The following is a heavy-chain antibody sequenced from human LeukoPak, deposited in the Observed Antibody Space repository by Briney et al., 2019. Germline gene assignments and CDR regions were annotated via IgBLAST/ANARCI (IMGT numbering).Heavy chain of an antibody. CDR3: ARGGLLRYFDWHEGYFDY. D-gene: IGHD3-9*01. V-gene: IGHV3-23*01. Sequence: GGSLRLSCAASGFTFSSYAMSWVRQAPGKGLEWVSAISGSGGSTYYADSVKGRFTISRDNSKNTLYLQMNSLRAEDTAVYYCARGGLLRYFDWHEGYFDYWGQGTLVTVSS. CDR1: GFTFSSYA. CDR2: ISGSGGST. J-gene: IGHJ4*02.